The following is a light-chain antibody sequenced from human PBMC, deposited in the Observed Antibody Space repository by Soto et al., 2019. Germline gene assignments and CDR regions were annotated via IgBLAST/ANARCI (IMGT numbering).Light chain of an antibody. CDR2: DAY. V-gene: IGKV1-5*01. J-gene: IGKJ1*01. Sequence: IQMTQSPSTLSASIGDTVTITCRASQSINRWLAWYQQKPGEAPKLLIYDAYSLESGVPSRFSGTGSGTEFTLIISRLQPDDFATYYCQQYGSYWTFGQGTKVEIK. CDR3: QQYGSYWT. CDR1: QSINRW.